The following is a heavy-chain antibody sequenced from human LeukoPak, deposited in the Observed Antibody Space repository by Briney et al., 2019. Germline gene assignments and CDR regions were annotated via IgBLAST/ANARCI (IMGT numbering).Heavy chain of an antibody. CDR3: ARDTKFTYYDSSGYYIDAFDI. CDR2: IKQDGSEK. J-gene: IGHJ3*02. Sequence: GGSLRLSCAASGFTFSSYWMSWVRQAPGKGLEWVANIKQDGSEKYYVDSVKGRFTISRDNAKNSLYLQMNSLRAEDTAVYYCARDTKFTYYDSSGYYIDAFDIWGQGTMVTVSS. V-gene: IGHV3-7*01. CDR1: GFTFSSYW. D-gene: IGHD3-22*01.